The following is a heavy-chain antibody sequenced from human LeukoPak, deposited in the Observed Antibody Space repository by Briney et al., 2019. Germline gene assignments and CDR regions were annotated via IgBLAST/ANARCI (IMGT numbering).Heavy chain of an antibody. CDR2: INHSGST. D-gene: IGHD6-13*01. Sequence: SETLSLTCAVYGGSFSGYYWSWIRQPPGKGLEWIGEINHSGSTNYNPSLKSQVTISVDTSKSQFSLKLSSVTAADTAVYYCARGRTYSSSRWFDPWGQGTLVTVSS. J-gene: IGHJ5*02. V-gene: IGHV4-34*01. CDR1: GGSFSGYY. CDR3: ARGRTYSSSRWFDP.